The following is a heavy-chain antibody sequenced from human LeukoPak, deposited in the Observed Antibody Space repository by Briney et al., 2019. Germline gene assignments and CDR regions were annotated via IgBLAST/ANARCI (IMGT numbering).Heavy chain of an antibody. Sequence: SETLSLTCTVSGGSISTYYWSWIRQPPGKGLVWIGDIYHHGSTKHNPSLKSRGTMSVGTSKNQFSLKLSSVTAAGPAVYYCARGLPSGSQSGPVYWGQGALVTVSS. CDR2: IYHHGST. J-gene: IGHJ4*02. V-gene: IGHV4-59*12. CDR3: ARGLPSGSQSGPVY. CDR1: GGSISTYY. D-gene: IGHD1-26*01.